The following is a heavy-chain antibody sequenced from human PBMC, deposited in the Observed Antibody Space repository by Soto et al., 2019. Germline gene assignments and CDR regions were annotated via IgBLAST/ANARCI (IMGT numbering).Heavy chain of an antibody. Sequence: PWGSLPLSCVASGFSLSVYSMNWVRQAPGKGLELVSYINGRDGAINYVDSVKGRFTISIDIAKKSLYLQMNSLRDEDTAVYFCARDHLWAFDYWGQGVLVTVSS. V-gene: IGHV3-48*02. CDR3: ARDHLWAFDY. CDR1: GFSLSVYS. D-gene: IGHD3-3*02. J-gene: IGHJ4*02. CDR2: INGRDGAI.